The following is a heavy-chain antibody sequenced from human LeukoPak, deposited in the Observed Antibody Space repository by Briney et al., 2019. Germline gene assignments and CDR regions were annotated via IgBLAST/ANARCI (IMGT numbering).Heavy chain of an antibody. V-gene: IGHV3-30*03. D-gene: IGHD6-13*01. J-gene: IGHJ4*02. CDR1: GFTFSSYG. CDR2: ISYDGSNE. CDR3: ARDGVAAAGGADY. Sequence: GGSLRLSCVASGFTFSSYGMHWVRQAPGKGLEWVAVISYDGSNEYYTDSVKGRFTISRDDSKNTLYLQMNSLRAEDTAVYYCARDGVAAAGGADYWGQGTLVTVSS.